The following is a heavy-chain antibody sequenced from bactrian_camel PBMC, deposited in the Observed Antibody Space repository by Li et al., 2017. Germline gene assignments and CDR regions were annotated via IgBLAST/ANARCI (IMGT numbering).Heavy chain of an antibody. Sequence: QLVESGGGSVQAGGSLRLSCTISGYSYNSDCVGWFRQAPGKEREGVAAIYSDGTGTYYADSVKGRFTLSHAGRTLFLQMNSLKPEDTAMYYCAADTNCRVGCMVIESLYHYWGQGTQVTVS. CDR1: GYSYNSDC. CDR3: AADTNCRVGCMVIESLYHY. CDR2: IYSDGTGT. V-gene: IGHV3S6*01. J-gene: IGHJ4*01. D-gene: IGHD3*01.